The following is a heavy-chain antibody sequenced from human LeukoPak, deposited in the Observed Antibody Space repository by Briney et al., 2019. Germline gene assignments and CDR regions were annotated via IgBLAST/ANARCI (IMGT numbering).Heavy chain of an antibody. V-gene: IGHV4-59*01. CDR1: GGSISNYY. J-gene: IGHJ4*02. Sequence: SETLSLTCSVSGGSISNYYWSWIRQPPGRGLEWIAYIHYSGNTNYNPSLKSRVTISVDTSKNQFSLKLASVTAADTAVYYCARVDDTSGYFYKFDYWGQGTLVTVSS. CDR3: ARVDDTSGYFYKFDY. D-gene: IGHD3-22*01. CDR2: IHYSGNT.